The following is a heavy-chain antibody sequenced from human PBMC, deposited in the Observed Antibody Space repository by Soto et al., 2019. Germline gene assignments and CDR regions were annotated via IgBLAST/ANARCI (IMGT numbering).Heavy chain of an antibody. Sequence: PGGSLRLSCAASGFTSSNNAMSWVRQCPGKGLEWVSGISGSGGITHSADSVKGRFTISRDNSKNMLYLQMNSLRAEDTAVYYCAKQAGSSWTGFDPWGQGTLVTVSS. J-gene: IGHJ5*02. V-gene: IGHV3-23*01. D-gene: IGHD3-3*01. CDR3: AKQAGSSWTGFDP. CDR1: GFTSSNNA. CDR2: ISGSGGIT.